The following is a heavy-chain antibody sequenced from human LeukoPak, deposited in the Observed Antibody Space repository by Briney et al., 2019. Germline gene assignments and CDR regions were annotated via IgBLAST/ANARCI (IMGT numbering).Heavy chain of an antibody. CDR1: GGSISSYY. V-gene: IGHV4-59*01. CDR3: ARVVTTHDAFDI. J-gene: IGHJ3*02. CDR2: IYYSGST. Sequence: SETLSLTCTVSGGSISSYYWSWIRQPPGKGLEWIGYIYYSGSTNYNPSLKSRVTISVDTSKNQFSLKLSSVTAADTAVYYCARVVTTHDAFDIWGQGTTVTVSS. D-gene: IGHD4-23*01.